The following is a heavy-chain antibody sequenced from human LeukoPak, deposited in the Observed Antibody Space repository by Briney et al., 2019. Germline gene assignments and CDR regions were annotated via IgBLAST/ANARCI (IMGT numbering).Heavy chain of an antibody. D-gene: IGHD6-13*01. CDR1: GGSFSGYY. Sequence: SETLSLTCAVYGGSFSGYYWSWIRQPPGKGLEWIGEINHSGSTNYNPSLKSRVTISVDTSKNRFSLKLSSVTAADTAVYYCAREEKQQLAQGYYFDYWAREPWSPSPQ. V-gene: IGHV4-34*01. CDR3: AREEKQQLAQGYYFDY. J-gene: IGHJ4*02. CDR2: INHSGST.